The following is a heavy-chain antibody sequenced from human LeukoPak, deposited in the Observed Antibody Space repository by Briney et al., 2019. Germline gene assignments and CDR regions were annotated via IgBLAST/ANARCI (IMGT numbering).Heavy chain of an antibody. Sequence: GASVTVSCKASGYTFTGHYMHWVRQAPGQGLEWMGWINPNSGDTNYAQKFQGRVTMTRDTSISTAYMELSRLTSDDTAVYYCAREALFDIWGQGTMVTVSS. J-gene: IGHJ3*02. CDR1: GYTFTGHY. CDR2: INPNSGDT. V-gene: IGHV1-2*02. CDR3: AREALFDI.